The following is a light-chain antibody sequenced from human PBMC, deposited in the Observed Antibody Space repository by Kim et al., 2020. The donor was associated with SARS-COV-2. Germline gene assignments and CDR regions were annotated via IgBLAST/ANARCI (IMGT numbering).Light chain of an antibody. V-gene: IGKV1-9*01. CDR3: QQFNLYPYT. J-gene: IGKJ2*01. CDR1: QGISSY. Sequence: SASVGDRVTVTCRASQGISSYLAWYQQKPGNAPKLLIYTASTLQSGVPSRFSGSGSGTEFTLTISSLQPEDFATYYCQQFNLYPYTFGQGTKLEI. CDR2: TAS.